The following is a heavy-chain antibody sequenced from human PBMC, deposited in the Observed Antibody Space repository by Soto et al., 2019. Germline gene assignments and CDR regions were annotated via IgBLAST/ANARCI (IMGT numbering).Heavy chain of an antibody. CDR3: ARDQRAAAAGSRGAFDI. Sequence: ASVKVSCKASGYTFTGYYMHWVRQAPGQGLEWVGWINPNSGGTNYAQKFQGWVTMTRDTSISTAYMELSRLRSDDTAVYYCARDQRAAAAGSRGAFDIWGQGTMVTVSS. V-gene: IGHV1-2*04. CDR2: INPNSGGT. D-gene: IGHD6-13*01. CDR1: GYTFTGYY. J-gene: IGHJ3*02.